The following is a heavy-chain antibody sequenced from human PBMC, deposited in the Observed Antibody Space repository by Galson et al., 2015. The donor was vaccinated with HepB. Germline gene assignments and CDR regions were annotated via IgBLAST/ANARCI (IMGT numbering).Heavy chain of an antibody. CDR3: AKFIPDSSSLTYSGYDGDAFDI. V-gene: IGHV3-23*01. J-gene: IGHJ3*02. CDR1: GFTFSSYA. D-gene: IGHD5-12*01. Sequence: SLRLSCAASGFTFSSYAMSWVRQAPGKGLEWVSAISGSGGSTYYADSVKGRFTISRDNSKNTLYLQMNSLRAEDTAVYYCAKFIPDSSSLTYSGYDGDAFDIWGQGTMVTVSS. CDR2: ISGSGGST.